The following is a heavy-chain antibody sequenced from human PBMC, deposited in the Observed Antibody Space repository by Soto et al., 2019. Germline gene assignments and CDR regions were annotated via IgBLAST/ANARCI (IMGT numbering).Heavy chain of an antibody. D-gene: IGHD4-17*01. J-gene: IGHJ4*02. V-gene: IGHV2-5*02. CDR3: AHYDYGGLVY. CDR1: GFSLSTSGVG. CDR2: IYWDDDK. Sequence: QITLKESGPTLVKPTQTLTLTCTFSGFSLSTSGVGVTWIRQPPGKALEWLALIYWDDDKRYSPSLKNRLTITKDTSKNQVVLTITNMDPVDTATYYCAHYDYGGLVYWGQGALVTVSS.